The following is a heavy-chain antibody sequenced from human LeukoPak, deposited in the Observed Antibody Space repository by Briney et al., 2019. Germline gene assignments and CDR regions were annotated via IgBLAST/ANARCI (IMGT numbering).Heavy chain of an antibody. Sequence: SETLSLTCTVSGGSIRSSSYYWSWIRQPAGKGLEWIGRIYTSGSTNYNPSLKSRVTMSVDTSKNQFSLKLSSVTAADTAVYYCARSRGSNAFDIWGQGTMVTVSS. D-gene: IGHD2-2*01. J-gene: IGHJ3*02. CDR3: ARSRGSNAFDI. V-gene: IGHV4-61*02. CDR1: GGSIRSSSYY. CDR2: IYTSGST.